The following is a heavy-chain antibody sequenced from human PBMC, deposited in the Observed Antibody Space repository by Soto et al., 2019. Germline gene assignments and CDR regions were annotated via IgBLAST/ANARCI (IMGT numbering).Heavy chain of an antibody. CDR1: GYTFTSYA. D-gene: IGHD3-10*01. J-gene: IGHJ6*02. Sequence: ASVKVSCKASGYTFTSYAMHWVRQAPGQRLEWMGWINAGNGNTKYSQKFQGRVTITRDTSASTAYMELSSLRSEDTAVYYCARATYYYCSGSYYTSYYYYYGMDVWGQGTTVTSP. V-gene: IGHV1-3*01. CDR2: INAGNGNT. CDR3: ARATYYYCSGSYYTSYYYYYGMDV.